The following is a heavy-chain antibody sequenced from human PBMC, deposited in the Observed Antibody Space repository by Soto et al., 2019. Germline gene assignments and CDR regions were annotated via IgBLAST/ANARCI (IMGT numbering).Heavy chain of an antibody. D-gene: IGHD3-22*01. CDR1: GGSISSSSYY. J-gene: IGHJ4*02. CDR3: ARMNYYDSSGYYPGSPFDY. CDR2: IYYSGST. V-gene: IGHV4-39*01. Sequence: PSETQSLTCTVSGGSISSSSYYWGWIRQPPGKGLEWIGSIYYSGSTYYNPSLKSRVTISVDTSKNQFSLKLSSVTAADTAVYYCARMNYYDSSGYYPGSPFDYWGQGTLVTGSS.